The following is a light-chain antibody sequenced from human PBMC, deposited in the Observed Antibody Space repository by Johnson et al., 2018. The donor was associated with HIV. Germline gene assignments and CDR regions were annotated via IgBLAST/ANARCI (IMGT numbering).Light chain of an antibody. CDR3: GKWDSRLSAYV. V-gene: IGLV1-51*02. Sequence: QSVLTQPPSVSAAPGQKVTISCSGSSSNIGNNYVSWYQQLPGTAPKLLIYENNKRPSGIPDRFSGPKSGTSANLGITGLQTGDEADYYCGKWDSRLSAYVFGTGTKVTVL. J-gene: IGLJ1*01. CDR1: SSNIGNNY. CDR2: ENN.